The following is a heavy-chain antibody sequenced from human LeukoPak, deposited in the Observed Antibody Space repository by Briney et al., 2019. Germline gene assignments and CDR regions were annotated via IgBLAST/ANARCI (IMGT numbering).Heavy chain of an antibody. J-gene: IGHJ6*02. CDR3: ASAKYYDILTGYPKPYYYYGLDV. Sequence: ASVKVSCKASGYTFTSYAMHWVRQAPGQRLEWMGWINAGNGNTKYSQKFQGRVTITRDTSASTAYMELSSLRSEDTAVYYCASAKYYDILTGYPKPYYYYGLDVWGQGATVTVSS. D-gene: IGHD3-9*01. CDR1: GYTFTSYA. V-gene: IGHV1-3*01. CDR2: INAGNGNT.